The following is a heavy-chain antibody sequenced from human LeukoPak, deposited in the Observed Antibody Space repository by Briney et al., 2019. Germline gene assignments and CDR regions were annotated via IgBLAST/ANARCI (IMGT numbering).Heavy chain of an antibody. D-gene: IGHD5-18*01. CDR2: ISSSSSTI. Sequence: GSLRLSCAASGFTFSSYSMNWVRQAPGKGLEWVSYISSSSSTIYYADSVKGRFTISRDNAKNSLYLQMNSLRAEDTAVYYCARVAVDTAMEPYYFDYWGQGTLVTVSS. CDR3: ARVAVDTAMEPYYFDY. V-gene: IGHV3-48*01. CDR1: GFTFSSYS. J-gene: IGHJ4*02.